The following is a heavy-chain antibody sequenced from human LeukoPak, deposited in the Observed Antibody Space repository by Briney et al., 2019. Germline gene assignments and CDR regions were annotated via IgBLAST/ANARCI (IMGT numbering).Heavy chain of an antibody. CDR1: GFTFSSYS. CDR3: ARGGAKLLWFGEPPPDY. Sequence: GGSLRLSCAASGFTFSSYSINWVRQAPGKGLEWVSYISSSSSTIYYADSVKGRFTISRDNAKNSLYLQMNSLRAEDTAVYYCARGGAKLLWFGEPPPDYWGQGTLVTVSS. J-gene: IGHJ4*02. V-gene: IGHV3-48*01. D-gene: IGHD3-10*01. CDR2: ISSSSSTI.